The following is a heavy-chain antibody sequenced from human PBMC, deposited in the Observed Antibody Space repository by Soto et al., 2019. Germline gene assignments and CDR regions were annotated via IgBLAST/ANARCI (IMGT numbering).Heavy chain of an antibody. CDR3: ARQGVGALHGLVDV. CDR1: GGSISNYY. J-gene: IGHJ6*02. Sequence: QVPLQESGPGLVKPSETLSLSCTVSGGSISNYYLSWFRPTPGKGLEWIGYVHDSWGSNYNPSLTSRVAISLDTAMSQFSLELTALTATGTAVYYCARQGVGALHGLVDVWGQGTTVNVSS. V-gene: IGHV4-59*08. CDR2: VHDSWGS. D-gene: IGHD1-26*01.